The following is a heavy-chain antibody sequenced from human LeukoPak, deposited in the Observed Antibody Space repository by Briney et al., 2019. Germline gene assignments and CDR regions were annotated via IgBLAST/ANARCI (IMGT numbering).Heavy chain of an antibody. Sequence: ASVKVSCKASGYTFTDYYMHWVRQAPGQGLEWMGWLNPNSGDTNYAQRFQGRVTMTRDTSISAAYMELSRLRSDDTAVYYCARGKSSSWRRAFDIWGQGTMVTVSS. V-gene: IGHV1-2*02. CDR1: GYTFTDYY. CDR2: LNPNSGDT. CDR3: ARGKSSSWRRAFDI. J-gene: IGHJ3*02. D-gene: IGHD6-13*01.